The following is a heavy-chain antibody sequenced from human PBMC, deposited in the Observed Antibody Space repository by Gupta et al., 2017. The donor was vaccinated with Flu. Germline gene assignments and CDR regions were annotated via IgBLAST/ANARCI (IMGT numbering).Heavy chain of an antibody. V-gene: IGHV3-74*01. D-gene: IGHD7-27*01. J-gene: IGHJ4*02. CDR2: INRDASTT. Sequence: EVQVVESGGGLVQPGGSLRLSCAASGFTFSIMWMHWVRQAPGKGLVWVSRINRDASTTYYADSVKDRFTISRDNTKNTVYLQMHSLSAEDTAVYFCATGRSGTGDLGYWGQGTQVTVSS. CDR1: GFTFSIMW. CDR3: ATGRSGTGDLGY.